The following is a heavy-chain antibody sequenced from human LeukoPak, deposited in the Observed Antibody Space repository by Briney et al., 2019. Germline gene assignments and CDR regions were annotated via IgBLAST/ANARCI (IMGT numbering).Heavy chain of an antibody. V-gene: IGHV4-39*07. Sequence: SETLSLTCTVSGGSISSSSYYWGWIRQPPGKGLEWIGSIYYSGSTYYNPSLKSRVTISVDTSKNQFSLKLSSVTAADTAVYYCARVSLAAAGGFDYWGQGTLVTGSS. CDR1: GGSISSSSYY. CDR3: ARVSLAAAGGFDY. J-gene: IGHJ4*02. CDR2: IYYSGST. D-gene: IGHD6-13*01.